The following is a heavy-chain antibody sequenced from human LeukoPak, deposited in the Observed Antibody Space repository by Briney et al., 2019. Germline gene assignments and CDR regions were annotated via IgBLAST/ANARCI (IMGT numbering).Heavy chain of an antibody. J-gene: IGHJ4*02. CDR3: ARDGALVDTAMITYY. CDR1: GFTFSSYS. D-gene: IGHD5-18*01. V-gene: IGHV3-21*01. Sequence: PGGSLRLSCAASGFTFSSYSMNWVRQAPGKGLEWVSSISSSSSYIYYADSVKGRFTISRDNAKNSLYLQMNSLRAEDTAVYYCARDGALVDTAMITYYWGQGTLVTVSS. CDR2: ISSSSSYI.